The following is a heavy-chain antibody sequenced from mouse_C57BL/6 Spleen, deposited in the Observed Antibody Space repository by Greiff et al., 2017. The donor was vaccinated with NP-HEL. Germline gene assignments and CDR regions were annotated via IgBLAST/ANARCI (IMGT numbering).Heavy chain of an antibody. CDR3: ARGKLTGTSYYAMDY. Sequence: QVQLQQSGAELARPGASVKMSCKASGYTFTSYTMHWVKQRPGQGLEWIGYINPSSGYTKYNQKFKDKATLTADKSSSTAYMQLSSLTSEDSAVYYCARGKLTGTSYYAMDYWGQGTSVTVSS. CDR2: INPSSGYT. J-gene: IGHJ4*01. V-gene: IGHV1-4*01. D-gene: IGHD4-1*01. CDR1: GYTFTSYT.